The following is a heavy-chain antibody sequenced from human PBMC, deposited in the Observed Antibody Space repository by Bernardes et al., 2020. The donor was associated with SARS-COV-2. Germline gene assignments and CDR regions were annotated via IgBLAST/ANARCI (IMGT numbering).Heavy chain of an antibody. CDR3: AKVGPYQLLPYGLFAQNWFDP. CDR2: INPSGSSA. J-gene: IGHJ5*02. V-gene: IGHV4-34*01. D-gene: IGHD2-2*01. Sequence: SDTLSLTCAVYGGSLNGHFWSWIRQAPGKGLEWLGEINPSGSSAKYNPSLKSRVTISVDTSRNQFTLKMSAVTGADTAVYYCAKVGPYQLLPYGLFAQNWFDPWGQGTLVTVSS. CDR1: GGSLNGHF.